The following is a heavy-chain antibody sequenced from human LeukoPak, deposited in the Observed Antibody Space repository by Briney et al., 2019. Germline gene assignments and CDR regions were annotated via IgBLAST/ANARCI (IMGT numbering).Heavy chain of an antibody. CDR1: GGSFSGYY. CDR2: INHSGST. J-gene: IGHJ5*02. CDR3: ARGLKFDP. V-gene: IGHV4-34*01. Sequence: SETLSLTCAVYGGSFSGYYWSWIRQPPGKGLEWIGEINHSGSTNYNPSLKSRVTISVDTSKNQFSLKLSSVTAADTAVYYCARGLKFDPWGQGTLATVSS.